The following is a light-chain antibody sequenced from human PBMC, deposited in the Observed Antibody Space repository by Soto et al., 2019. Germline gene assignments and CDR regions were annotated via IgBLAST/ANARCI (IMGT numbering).Light chain of an antibody. J-gene: IGKJ5*01. CDR3: QHLNTYPIT. V-gene: IGKV1-39*01. Sequence: DIQMTHSPSPLSASVGDRVTITCRANQSISNHLNWYQQKPGKAPNLLIYAASSLQSGVPSRFSGSGSGTDFTLTISSLKPEDFATYYCQHLNTYPITFGPGTRLEIK. CDR1: QSISNH. CDR2: AAS.